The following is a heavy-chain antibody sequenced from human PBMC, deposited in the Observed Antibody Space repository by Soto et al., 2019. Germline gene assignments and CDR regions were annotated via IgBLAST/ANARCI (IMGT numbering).Heavy chain of an antibody. J-gene: IGHJ6*02. CDR2: IKSKTDGGTT. Sequence: GSLRLSCAASGFTFSNACMSWVRQAPGKGLEWVGRIKSKTDGGTTDYAAPVKGRFTISRDDSKNTLYLQMNSLKTEDTAVYYCTTPYCTNGVCYDYYYGMDVWGQGTTVTVSS. V-gene: IGHV3-15*01. CDR3: TTPYCTNGVCYDYYYGMDV. CDR1: GFTFSNAC. D-gene: IGHD2-8*01.